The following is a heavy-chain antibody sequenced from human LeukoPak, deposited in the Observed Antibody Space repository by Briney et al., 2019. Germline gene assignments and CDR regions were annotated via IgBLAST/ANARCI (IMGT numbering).Heavy chain of an antibody. Sequence: GRSLRLSCAASGFTFSTYAMHWVRQAPGKGLEWVAVIPYDGSNKYYADSVKGRFTISRENSKNRLYLQMNSLRAEDTAVYYCARAEGYGGELDSWGQGTLVTVSS. V-gene: IGHV3-30*04. CDR2: IPYDGSNK. CDR1: GFTFSTYA. D-gene: IGHD4-23*01. CDR3: ARAEGYGGELDS. J-gene: IGHJ4*02.